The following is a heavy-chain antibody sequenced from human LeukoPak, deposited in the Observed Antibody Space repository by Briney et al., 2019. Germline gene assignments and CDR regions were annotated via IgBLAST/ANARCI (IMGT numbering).Heavy chain of an antibody. V-gene: IGHV3-74*01. CDR1: GFTFMRYW. CDR3: ASEEEADAFDI. CDR2: INTDGTIT. J-gene: IGHJ3*02. Sequence: GGSLRLSCAASGFTFMRYWMHWVRQAPGKGLVWVSRINTDGTITSYADSVRGRFTISRDNAKNTLYLQMSSLRAEDTAVYYCASEEEADAFDIWGQGTMVTVSS.